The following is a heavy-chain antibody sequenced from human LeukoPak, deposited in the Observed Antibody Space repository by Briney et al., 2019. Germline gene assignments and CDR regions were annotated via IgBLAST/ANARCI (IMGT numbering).Heavy chain of an antibody. CDR1: GFTFDDYA. CDR2: ISWNSGII. D-gene: IGHD5-12*01. Sequence: SGGSLRLSCAASGFTFDDYAMHWVRQVPGKGLEWVSGISWNSGIIGYADSVKGRFTISRDNAKNSLYLQMNSLRAEDTAVYYCARGPSGYHNTGGQGTLVTVSS. J-gene: IGHJ4*02. CDR3: ARGPSGYHNT. V-gene: IGHV3-9*01.